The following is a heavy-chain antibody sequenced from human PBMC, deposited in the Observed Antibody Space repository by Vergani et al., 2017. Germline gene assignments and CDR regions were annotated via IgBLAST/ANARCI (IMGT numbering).Heavy chain of an antibody. V-gene: IGHV3-49*03. CDR2: IRSKAYGQAT. CDR3: ARQQWELCY. Sequence: EVQLVESGGDLVQPGRSLRLSCTASGFTFGYYAMDWFRQAPGQGLEWVGGIRSKAYGQATIYAAAVKSRFTISRDNSKNTLDLKMSSLRVADTALYSCARQQWELCYWGQGTLVTVSS. J-gene: IGHJ4*02. D-gene: IGHD1-26*01. CDR1: GFTFGYYA.